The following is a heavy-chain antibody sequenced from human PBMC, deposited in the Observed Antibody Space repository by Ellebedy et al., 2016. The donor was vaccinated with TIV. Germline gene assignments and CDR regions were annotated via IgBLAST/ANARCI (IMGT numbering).Heavy chain of an antibody. D-gene: IGHD1-26*01. Sequence: MPSETLSLTCTVSGGSISSYYWSWIRQPPGKGLEWIGYIYYTGGSTDYNPSLKSRVTISLDTSKNQFSLKVASVTAADTAVYYCARHIGNWFDPWGQGTLVTVSS. CDR2: IYYTGGST. J-gene: IGHJ5*02. CDR1: GGSISSYY. V-gene: IGHV4-59*08. CDR3: ARHIGNWFDP.